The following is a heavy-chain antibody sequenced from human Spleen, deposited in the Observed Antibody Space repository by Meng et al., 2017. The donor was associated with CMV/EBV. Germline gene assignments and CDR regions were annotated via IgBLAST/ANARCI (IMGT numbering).Heavy chain of an antibody. CDR2: INHKSGGT. Sequence: ASVKVSCKASGYTFSGYYLHWVRQAPGQGLEWMGWINHKSGGTNYDQRYQGRATMTRNTSIRTAHMELSSLSSDDTAQYYCARDGDSRGWSNLYDNWGQGTPVTVSS. D-gene: IGHD6-19*01. CDR3: ARDGDSRGWSNLYDN. V-gene: IGHV1-2*02. CDR1: GYTFSGYY. J-gene: IGHJ4*02.